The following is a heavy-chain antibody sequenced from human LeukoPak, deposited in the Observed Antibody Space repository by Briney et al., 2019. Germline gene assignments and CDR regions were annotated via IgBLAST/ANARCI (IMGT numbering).Heavy chain of an antibody. CDR3: AKTHGPYCSGGTCFDHYYYMDV. CDR2: VQYDETSK. Sequence: GGSLRLSCVASGFTFDNYGMHWVRQAPGKGLEWVAFVQYDETSKYYVDSVKGRFTISRDNSKNTLSLQMNSLRIEDTAIYYCAKTHGPYCSGGTCFDHYYYMDVWGKGTTVTVSS. J-gene: IGHJ6*03. CDR1: GFTFDNYG. V-gene: IGHV3-30*02. D-gene: IGHD2-15*01.